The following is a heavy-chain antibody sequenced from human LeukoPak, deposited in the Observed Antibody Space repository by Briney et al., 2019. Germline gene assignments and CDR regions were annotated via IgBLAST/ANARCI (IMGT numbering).Heavy chain of an antibody. CDR1: GFTFSTYS. Sequence: PGMSLRLSCAASGFTFSTYSMNWVRQPPGKGLEWIGEISHSGSTNCNPSLKSRVTISVDTSKNQFSLKLSSVTAADTAVYYCACMGYWGQGTLVTVSS. D-gene: IGHD2-8*01. CDR3: ACMGY. V-gene: IGHV4-34*08. J-gene: IGHJ4*02. CDR2: ISHSGST.